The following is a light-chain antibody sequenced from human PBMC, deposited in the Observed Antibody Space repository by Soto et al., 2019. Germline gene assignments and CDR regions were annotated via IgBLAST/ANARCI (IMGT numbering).Light chain of an antibody. V-gene: IGKV4-1*01. Sequence: DIVMTQSPDSLAVSLGERATMNCTCSRSVVYKSNNKNHLAGYQQKPGQPPQLIIYWASTRESGVPERFSGSGSGTDFTLTISSLEAEDVAFYWCQQYFDVPFTFGGGTKVDI. CDR1: RSVVYKSNNKNH. J-gene: IGKJ4*01. CDR2: WAS. CDR3: QQYFDVPFT.